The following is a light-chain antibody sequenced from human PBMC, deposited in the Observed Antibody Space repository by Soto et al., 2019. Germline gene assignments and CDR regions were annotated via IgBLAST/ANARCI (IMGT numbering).Light chain of an antibody. CDR2: EVS. J-gene: IGLJ1*01. V-gene: IGLV2-14*01. Sequence: QSVLTQPASVSGSPGQSVTISCTGTSSDVGAYKYVSWYQQHPGKAPKLMIYEVSNRPSGVSNRFSGSKSGNTASLTISGLQADDEADYYCNPYAGDIIRFVFGTGTKVTVL. CDR3: NPYAGDIIRFV. CDR1: SSDVGAYKY.